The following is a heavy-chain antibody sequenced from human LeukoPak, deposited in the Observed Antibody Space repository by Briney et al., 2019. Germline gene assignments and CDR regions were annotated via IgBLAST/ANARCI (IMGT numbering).Heavy chain of an antibody. Sequence: GGSLTLSCAASGFTFSSYAMSWVRQAPGKALEWVSAISGSGGSTYYADSVKGLFTISRDNSKNTLYLQMNSLRAEDTAVYYCAKDWDSGSSRAFDIWGKGTMVTVSS. CDR1: GFTFSSYA. CDR2: ISGSGGST. D-gene: IGHD1-26*01. V-gene: IGHV3-23*01. J-gene: IGHJ3*02. CDR3: AKDWDSGSSRAFDI.